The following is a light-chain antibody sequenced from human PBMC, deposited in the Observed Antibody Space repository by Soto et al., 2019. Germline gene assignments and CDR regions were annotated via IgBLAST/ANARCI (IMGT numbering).Light chain of an antibody. J-gene: IGLJ2*01. V-gene: IGLV2-8*01. Sequence: QSVLTQPPSASGSPEQSVTISCTGTSSDVGGYNYVSWYQQHPGKAPKLMIYEVSKRPSGVPDRFSGSKSGNTASLTVSGLQAEDEADYYCSSYAGSNNVVFGGGTKVTVL. CDR1: SSDVGGYNY. CDR2: EVS. CDR3: SSYAGSNNVV.